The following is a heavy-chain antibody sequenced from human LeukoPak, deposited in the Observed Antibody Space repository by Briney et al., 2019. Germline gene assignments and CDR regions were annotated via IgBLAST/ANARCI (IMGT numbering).Heavy chain of an antibody. V-gene: IGHV3-23*01. CDR1: GFTFSSYA. Sequence: GGSLRLSCAASGFTFSSYAMSWVRQAPGKGLEWVSAISGSGGSTYYADSVKGRFTISRDNSKNTLYLQMNSLRAEDTAVYYCAKGHSRGIAARPTQDYWGQGTLVTVSS. CDR2: ISGSGGST. J-gene: IGHJ4*02. CDR3: AKGHSRGIAARPTQDY. D-gene: IGHD6-6*01.